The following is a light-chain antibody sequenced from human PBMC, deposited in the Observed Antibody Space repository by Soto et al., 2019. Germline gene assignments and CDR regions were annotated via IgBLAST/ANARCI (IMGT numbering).Light chain of an antibody. V-gene: IGKV1-9*01. J-gene: IGKJ1*01. CDR3: LQLNSYPRT. CDR1: QGISNY. Sequence: DIQLTQSPSFLSASVGDRVTTTCRASQGISNYLAWYQQKPGKAPKLLIYTASTLQSGVPSRFSGSGSVTEFTLTISSLQPEDFATYYCLQLNSYPRTFGQGTKVDIK. CDR2: TAS.